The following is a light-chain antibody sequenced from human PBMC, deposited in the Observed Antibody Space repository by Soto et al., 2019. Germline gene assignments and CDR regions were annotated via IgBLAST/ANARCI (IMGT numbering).Light chain of an antibody. J-gene: IGLJ7*01. CDR2: EVS. Sequence: QSALTQPPSASGSPGQSVTISCTGTSSDVGAYKYVSWYQQYPGKAPKLTIYEVSKRPSGVPYRFSGSKSVNTASLTVSGLQSEVETNYYCTSYGGLNIWVFVGVTQVTV. CDR3: TSYGGLNIWV. CDR1: SSDVGAYKY. V-gene: IGLV2-8*01.